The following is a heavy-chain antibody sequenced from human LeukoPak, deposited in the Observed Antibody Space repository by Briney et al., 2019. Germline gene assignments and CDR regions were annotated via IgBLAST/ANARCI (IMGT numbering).Heavy chain of an antibody. CDR3: AKDRESSGYYFDY. J-gene: IGHJ4*02. CDR1: GFTFSSYA. CDR2: ISYGGSNK. D-gene: IGHD3-22*01. V-gene: IGHV3-30-3*01. Sequence: GGSLRLSCAASGFTFSSYAMHWVRQAPGKGLEWVAVISYGGSNKYYADSVKGRFTISRDNSKNTLYLQMNSLRAEDAAIYYCAKDRESSGYYFDYWGQGTLVTVSS.